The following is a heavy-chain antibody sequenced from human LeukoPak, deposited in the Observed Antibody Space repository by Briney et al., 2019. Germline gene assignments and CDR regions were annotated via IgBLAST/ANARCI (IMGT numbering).Heavy chain of an antibody. CDR3: TTDLGITMIRGVIVY. J-gene: IGHJ4*02. D-gene: IGHD3-10*01. Sequence: GGSLRLSCAASGFTFTNAWMSWVRQAPGEGLEWVGRIKSKGDDETTDYGAPVKGRFTMSRDDSRATLYLQMNSLKAEDTAVYYCTTDLGITMIRGVIVYWGQGALVTVSS. CDR2: IKSKGDDETT. CDR1: GFTFTNAW. V-gene: IGHV3-15*01.